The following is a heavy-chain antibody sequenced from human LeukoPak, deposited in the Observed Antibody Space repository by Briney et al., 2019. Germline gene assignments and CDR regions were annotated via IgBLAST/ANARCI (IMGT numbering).Heavy chain of an antibody. CDR2: ISSSGSTI. D-gene: IGHD1-14*01. CDR1: GFTISDYY. Sequence: PGGSLRLSCAASGFTISDYYMSWIRQAPGKGLEWVSYISSSGSTIYYADSVKGRFTISRDNAKNSLYLQMNSLRAEDTALYYCAKDINQGRYYYYGMDVWGQGTTVTVSS. CDR3: AKDINQGRYYYYGMDV. V-gene: IGHV3-11*01. J-gene: IGHJ6*02.